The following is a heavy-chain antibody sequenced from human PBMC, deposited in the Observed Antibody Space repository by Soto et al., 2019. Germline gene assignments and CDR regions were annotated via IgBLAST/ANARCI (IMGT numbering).Heavy chain of an antibody. CDR1: GFTFSSYS. Sequence: GGSLRLSCAASGFTFSSYSMNWVRRAPGKGLEWVSYIFASSTTIYYADSVKGRFTVSRDNAQNSLFLLMNSLRAEDTAVYYCARDRDWAFDYWGRGTLVTVSS. CDR2: IFASSTTI. CDR3: ARDRDWAFDY. V-gene: IGHV3-48*04. J-gene: IGHJ4*02. D-gene: IGHD3-9*01.